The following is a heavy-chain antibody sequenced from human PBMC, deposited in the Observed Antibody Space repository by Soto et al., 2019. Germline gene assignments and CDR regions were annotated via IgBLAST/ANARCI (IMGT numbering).Heavy chain of an antibody. CDR1: GYTFTSYD. Sequence: ASVKVSCKASGYTFTSYDINWVRQATGQGLEWMGWMNPNSGNTGYAQKFQGRVTMTRNTSISTAYMELSSLRSEDTAVYYCARGLVAAAPIQPDYYYHGMDVWGQGTTVTVSS. CDR2: MNPNSGNT. J-gene: IGHJ6*02. CDR3: ARGLVAAAPIQPDYYYHGMDV. V-gene: IGHV1-8*01. D-gene: IGHD1-1*01.